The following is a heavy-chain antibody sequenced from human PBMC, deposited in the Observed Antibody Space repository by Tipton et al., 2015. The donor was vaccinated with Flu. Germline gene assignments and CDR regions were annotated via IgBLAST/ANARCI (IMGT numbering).Heavy chain of an antibody. Sequence: LRLSCTVSGGSISPYYWSWIRQPPGRGPEWIGYIYYSGSTHYNPSLRSRVTISVDTSKNQFSLRLTSVSAADTAVSYCAGDTMVRGTIGPWGQGTLVTVSS. CDR1: GGSISPYY. CDR2: IYYSGST. J-gene: IGHJ5*02. V-gene: IGHV4-59*01. D-gene: IGHD3-10*01. CDR3: AGDTMVRGTIGP.